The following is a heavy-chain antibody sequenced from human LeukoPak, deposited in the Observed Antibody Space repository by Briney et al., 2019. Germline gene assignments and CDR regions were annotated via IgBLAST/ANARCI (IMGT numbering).Heavy chain of an antibody. CDR1: GFTFSSYA. CDR2: IGGSGGST. Sequence: GGSLRLSCAASGFTFSSYAMNWVRQAPGKGLERVSTIGGSGGSTYYADSVKGRFTISRDNSKNTLYLQMNSLRAEDTAVYYCAKSGKDSSGWGAFNYWGQGTLVTVSS. J-gene: IGHJ4*02. CDR3: AKSGKDSSGWGAFNY. D-gene: IGHD6-19*01. V-gene: IGHV3-23*01.